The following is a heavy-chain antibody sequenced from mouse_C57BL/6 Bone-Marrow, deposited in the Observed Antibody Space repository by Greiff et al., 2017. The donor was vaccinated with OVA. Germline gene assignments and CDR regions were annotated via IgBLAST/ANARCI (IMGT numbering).Heavy chain of an antibody. CDR3: ARFIYYGSSYHYWYFDV. D-gene: IGHD1-1*01. CDR2: IYPRDGST. J-gene: IGHJ1*03. V-gene: IGHV1-78*01. Sequence: QVQLQQSDAELVKPGASVKISCKVSGYTFTDHTIHWMKQRPEQGLEWIGYIYPRDGSTKYNEKFKGKATLTADKSSSTAYMQLNSLSSEDSAVYFCARFIYYGSSYHYWYFDVWGTGTTVTVSS. CDR1: GYTFTDHT.